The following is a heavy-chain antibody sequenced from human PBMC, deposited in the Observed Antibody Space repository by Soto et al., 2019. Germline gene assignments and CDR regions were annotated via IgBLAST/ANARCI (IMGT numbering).Heavy chain of an antibody. CDR3: ARSITIFGVVPYYFDY. CDR1: GGSISSGGYY. CDR2: IYYSGST. D-gene: IGHD3-3*01. V-gene: IGHV4-31*03. J-gene: IGHJ4*02. Sequence: SETLSLTCTVSGGSISSGGYYWSWIRQHPGKGLEWIGYIYYSGSTYYNPSLKSRVTISVDTSKNQFSLKLSSVTAADTAVYYCARSITIFGVVPYYFDYWGQGTLVTVSS.